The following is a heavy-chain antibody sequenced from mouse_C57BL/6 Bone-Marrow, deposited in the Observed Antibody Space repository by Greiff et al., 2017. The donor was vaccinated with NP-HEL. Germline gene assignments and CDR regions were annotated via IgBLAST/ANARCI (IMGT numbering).Heavy chain of an antibody. D-gene: IGHD1-1*01. CDR3: AGGYGSTPY. J-gene: IGHJ2*03. CDR1: GYTFTSYG. CDR2: IYPSNGNT. Sequence: QVQLQQSGAELARPGASVKLSCKASGYTFTSYGISWVKQRTGQGLEWIGEIYPSNGNTDYNKKFKGKATLTADKSSSTAYMELRSLTSEDSAVYFCAGGYGSTPYWGQGTGITVSS. V-gene: IGHV1-81*01.